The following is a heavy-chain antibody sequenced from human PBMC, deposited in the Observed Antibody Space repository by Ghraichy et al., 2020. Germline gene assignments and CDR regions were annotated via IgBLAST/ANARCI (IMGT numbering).Heavy chain of an antibody. Sequence: GGSLRLSCAASGFIFDDYAMHWVRQAPGKGLEWVSGISWNSGSIGYADSVKGRFTISRDTAKNSLYLQMNSLRAEDTAFYYCAKDLGRFREPILYDYDYYAMDVWGQGTTVTVSS. D-gene: IGHD1-14*01. CDR3: AKDLGRFREPILYDYDYYAMDV. CDR2: ISWNSGSI. CDR1: GFIFDDYA. V-gene: IGHV3-9*01. J-gene: IGHJ6*02.